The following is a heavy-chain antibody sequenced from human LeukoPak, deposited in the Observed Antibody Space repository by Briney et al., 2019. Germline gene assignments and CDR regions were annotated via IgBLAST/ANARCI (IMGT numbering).Heavy chain of an antibody. D-gene: IGHD6-13*01. CDR2: ISYDGSNK. CDR3: AREGSGGSWYVRY. CDR1: GFTFSSYA. J-gene: IGHJ4*02. Sequence: GGSRGLPCAASGFTFSSYAMHWVRQAPAKGLEWVAVISYDGSNKYYEDSVKGPITISRDNSKNTLYLQMNSLRAEDTAAYYCAREGSGGSWYVRYWGQGALVVASS. V-gene: IGHV3-30-3*01.